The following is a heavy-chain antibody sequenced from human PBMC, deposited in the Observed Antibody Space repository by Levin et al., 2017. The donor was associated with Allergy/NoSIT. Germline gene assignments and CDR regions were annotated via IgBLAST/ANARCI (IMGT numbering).Heavy chain of an antibody. J-gene: IGHJ4*02. D-gene: IGHD4-17*01. CDR1: GYTFTDHY. CDR2: VNCNSGDT. Sequence: ASVKVSCEAAGYTFTDHYMHWVRQAPGQGLEWMGWVNCNSGDTHYAQKFQDRVTMTRDTSITTAYIEVSSLRFDDTALYFCARNDYGDYVQNFDYWGQGTLVTVSS. V-gene: IGHV1-2*02. CDR3: ARNDYGDYVQNFDY.